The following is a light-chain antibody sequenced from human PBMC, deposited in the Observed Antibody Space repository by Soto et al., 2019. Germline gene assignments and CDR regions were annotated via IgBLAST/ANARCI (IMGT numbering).Light chain of an antibody. CDR1: SSNIGAGYA. Sequence: QSVLTQPPSVSGTPGQRVTISCTGSSSNIGAGYAVHWYQQLPGTAPNLLIYDNTNRPSGVPDRFSGSKSGTSASLAITGLQAEDEADYYCQSYDSSLSPSGFFGTGTKVTVL. CDR3: QSYDSSLSPSGF. J-gene: IGLJ1*01. V-gene: IGLV1-40*01. CDR2: DNT.